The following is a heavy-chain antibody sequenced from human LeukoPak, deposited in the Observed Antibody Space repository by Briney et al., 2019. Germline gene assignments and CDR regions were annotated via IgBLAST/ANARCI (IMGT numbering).Heavy chain of an antibody. Sequence: SETLSLTCTVSGGSISSYYWSWIRQPPGKGLEWIGYISYSGNTNYNPSLKSRLTISVDTSKNQFSLKLSSVTAADTAVYYCARGGITSGWYDYWGQGTLVTVSS. CDR1: GGSISSYY. CDR2: ISYSGNT. J-gene: IGHJ4*02. D-gene: IGHD6-19*01. CDR3: ARGGITSGWYDY. V-gene: IGHV4-59*01.